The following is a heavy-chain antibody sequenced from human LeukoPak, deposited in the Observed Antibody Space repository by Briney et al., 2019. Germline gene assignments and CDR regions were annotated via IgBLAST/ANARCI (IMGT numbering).Heavy chain of an antibody. Sequence: TGGSLRLSCAASGFTFSSYAMSWVRQAPGKGLEWVSAISGSGGSTYYADSVNGRFTIPRDNSKNTLYLQMNSPRAEDTAVYYCAKDTYYYDSSGNDAFDIWGQGTMVTVSS. CDR2: ISGSGGST. D-gene: IGHD3-22*01. CDR1: GFTFSSYA. V-gene: IGHV3-23*01. J-gene: IGHJ3*02. CDR3: AKDTYYYDSSGNDAFDI.